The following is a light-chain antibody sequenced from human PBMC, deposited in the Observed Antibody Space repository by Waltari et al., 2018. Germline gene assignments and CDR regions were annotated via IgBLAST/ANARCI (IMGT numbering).Light chain of an antibody. V-gene: IGKV3-20*01. CDR2: GAI. J-gene: IGKJ5*01. Sequence: IVLTQSPGTLSLSPGERATLSSRASQSVSSSHLAWYQQKPGQAPRLLISGAIKRATGIPDRFSGSGSGTDFTLTISRLEPEDFAVYYCQQYGSSPSITFGQGTRLEIK. CDR3: QQYGSSPSIT. CDR1: QSVSSSH.